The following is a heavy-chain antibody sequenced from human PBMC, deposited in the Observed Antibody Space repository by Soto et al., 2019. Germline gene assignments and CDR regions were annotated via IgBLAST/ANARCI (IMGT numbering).Heavy chain of an antibody. Sequence: SVKVSCKASGGTFSSYAISWVRQAPGQGLEWMGGIIPIFGTANYAQKSQGRVTITADESTSTAYMELSSLRSEDTAVYYCARGGFRDYYDSSGYSFDYWGQGTLVTVSS. CDR3: ARGGFRDYYDSSGYSFDY. CDR2: IIPIFGTA. V-gene: IGHV1-69*13. CDR1: GGTFSSYA. J-gene: IGHJ4*02. D-gene: IGHD3-22*01.